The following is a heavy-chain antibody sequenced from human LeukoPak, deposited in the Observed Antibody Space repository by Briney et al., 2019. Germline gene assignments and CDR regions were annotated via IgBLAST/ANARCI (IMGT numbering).Heavy chain of an antibody. CDR2: IYYSGST. J-gene: IGHJ4*02. Sequence: PSETLSLTCSVSGGSITSYYWSWIRQPPGKGLEWIGYIYYSGSTNYNPSLKSRITISVDTSKNQFSLKLSSVTAADTAVYYCARLPGYRGQGTLVTVSS. CDR1: GGSITSYY. V-gene: IGHV4-59*01. CDR3: ARLPGY.